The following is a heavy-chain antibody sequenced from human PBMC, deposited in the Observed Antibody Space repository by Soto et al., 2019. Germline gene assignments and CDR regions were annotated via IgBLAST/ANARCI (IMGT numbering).Heavy chain of an antibody. CDR1: GGSISGYY. CDR2: ISYSGNT. D-gene: IGHD3-22*01. V-gene: IGHV4-59*01. CDR3: ARRNYYESSGYWDS. J-gene: IGHJ4*02. Sequence: SETLSLTCTVSGGSISGYYWSWIRQPPGKGLEWIGHISYSGNTNNNPSLKSRVTISVDTSKNQFSLKLRSVTAADTAVFYCARRNYYESSGYWDSWGQGTLVTVSS.